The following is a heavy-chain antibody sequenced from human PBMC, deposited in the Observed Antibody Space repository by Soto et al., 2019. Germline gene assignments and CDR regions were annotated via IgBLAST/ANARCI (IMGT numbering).Heavy chain of an antibody. J-gene: IGHJ4*02. CDR1: VFTLSIYA. CDR3: AKEQGNCNSWYFYDY. V-gene: IGHV3-23*01. CDR2: ISGSGDTT. D-gene: IGHD6-13*01. Sequence: PVGSLRLSCASSVFTLSIYAMSCVRHSPGKGLEWVSTISGSGDTTKYPDSVKGRFTISRDNSKNTVYLQMYSLRAEDTAIYYCAKEQGNCNSWYFYDYWGQGTLVTVSS.